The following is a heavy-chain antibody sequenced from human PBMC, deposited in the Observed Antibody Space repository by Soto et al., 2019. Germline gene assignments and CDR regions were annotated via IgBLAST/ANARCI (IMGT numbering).Heavy chain of an antibody. CDR2: IYYSGST. V-gene: IGHV4-39*01. Sequence: SETLSLTCTVSGGSISSSSYYWGWIRQPPGKGLEWIGSIYYSGSTYYNPSLKSRVTISVDTSKTQFSLKLSSVTAADTAVYYCATLSGSYPYYFDYWGQGTLVTVSS. CDR1: GGSISSSSYY. J-gene: IGHJ4*02. CDR3: ATLSGSYPYYFDY. D-gene: IGHD1-26*01.